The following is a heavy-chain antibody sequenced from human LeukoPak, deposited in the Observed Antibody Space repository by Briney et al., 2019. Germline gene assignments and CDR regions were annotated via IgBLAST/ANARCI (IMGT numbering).Heavy chain of an antibody. CDR3: ANDLVGATMADY. CDR1: GFTFSSYA. V-gene: IGHV3-23*01. D-gene: IGHD1-26*01. Sequence: GGSLRLSCAASGFTFSSYAMSWVRQAPGKGLEWVSAISSSGGSTYYADSVKGRFTISRDNSENTLYLQMNSVRAEDTAVYYCANDLVGATMADYWGQGTLVTVSS. CDR2: ISSSGGST. J-gene: IGHJ4*02.